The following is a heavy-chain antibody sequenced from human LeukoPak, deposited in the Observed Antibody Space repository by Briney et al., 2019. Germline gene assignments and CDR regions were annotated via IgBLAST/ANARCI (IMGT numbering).Heavy chain of an antibody. D-gene: IGHD2-15*01. CDR3: AKTRGYCSGGSCYGDY. Sequence: GGSLRLSRSAPGFSFSNYAMTWVRQAPGKGLESVSTISNSGDSTYDADSVKGRFTISRDSSKNTVSLQMNSLRAEDTALYYCAKTRGYCSGGSCYGDYWGQGTLVTVSS. J-gene: IGHJ4*02. CDR1: GFSFSNYA. V-gene: IGHV3-23*01. CDR2: ISNSGDST.